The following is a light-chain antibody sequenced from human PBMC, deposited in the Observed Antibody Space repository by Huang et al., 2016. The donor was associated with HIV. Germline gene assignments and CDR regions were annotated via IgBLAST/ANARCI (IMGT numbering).Light chain of an antibody. CDR1: HHIRNY. J-gene: IGKJ2*01. Sequence: IQMTQSPASLSAFVGDRVTISCQTNHHIRNYLNWYQQRPGKAPTLLIYDASTLQSGVPSRFSGNGSGTDFTLTISSLQSEDIATYYCQQYDNLYTFGQGTKVEIK. CDR2: DAS. CDR3: QQYDNLYT. V-gene: IGKV1-33*01.